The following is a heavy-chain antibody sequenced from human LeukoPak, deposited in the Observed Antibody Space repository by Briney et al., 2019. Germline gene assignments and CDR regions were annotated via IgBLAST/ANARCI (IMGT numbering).Heavy chain of an antibody. Sequence: GGFLRLSCAASGFTFSSYGMHWVRQAPGKGLEWVAVIWYDGSNKYYADSVKGRFTISRDNSKNTLYLQMNSLRAEDTAVYYCARDSCGSPSCFDYWGQGTLVTVSS. CDR2: IWYDGSNK. D-gene: IGHD2-2*01. CDR3: ARDSCGSPSCFDY. CDR1: GFTFSSYG. V-gene: IGHV3-33*01. J-gene: IGHJ4*02.